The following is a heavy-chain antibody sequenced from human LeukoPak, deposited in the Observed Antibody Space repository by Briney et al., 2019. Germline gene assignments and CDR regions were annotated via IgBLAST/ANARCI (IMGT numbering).Heavy chain of an antibody. D-gene: IGHD3-16*01. CDR3: ARGGSWFDP. Sequence: SETLSLTCTVSGGSISDYYWSWIRQPPGKGLEWIGYINYSGSTNYNPSLESRVTMSGDTSKNQFSLNLSSVTAADTAVYYCARGGSWFDPWGQGTLVTVSS. CDR1: GGSISDYY. CDR2: INYSGST. J-gene: IGHJ5*02. V-gene: IGHV4-59*01.